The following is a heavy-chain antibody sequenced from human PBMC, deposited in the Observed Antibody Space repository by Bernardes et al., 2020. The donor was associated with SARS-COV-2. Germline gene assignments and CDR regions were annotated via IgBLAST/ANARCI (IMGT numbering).Heavy chain of an antibody. CDR1: GFTFSSYA. CDR2: ISGSGGST. CDR3: ASPGGVRDKWSYYYMDV. V-gene: IGHV3-23*01. J-gene: IGHJ6*03. Sequence: GGSLRLSCAASGFTFSSYAMSWVRQAPGKGLEWVSAISGSGGSTYYADSVKGRFTISRDNSKNTLYLQMNSLRAEDTAVYYCASPGGVRDKWSYYYMDVWGKGTTVTVSS. D-gene: IGHD3-10*01.